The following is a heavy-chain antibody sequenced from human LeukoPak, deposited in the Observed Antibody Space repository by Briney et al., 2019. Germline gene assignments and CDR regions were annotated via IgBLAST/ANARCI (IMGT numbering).Heavy chain of an antibody. V-gene: IGHV3-74*01. CDR3: ASETYYHGSGSYYKGQL. CDR1: GFTFIRYW. D-gene: IGHD3-10*01. Sequence: GGSLRLTCAASGFTFIRYWMRWARQPPGEGLVWVSHINSDGSSTSYADSVKGRFTISRDKAKNTLYLQMNSLRAEHTAVYYCASETYYHGSGSYYKGQLWGQGTLVTVSS. J-gene: IGHJ4*02. CDR2: INSDGSST.